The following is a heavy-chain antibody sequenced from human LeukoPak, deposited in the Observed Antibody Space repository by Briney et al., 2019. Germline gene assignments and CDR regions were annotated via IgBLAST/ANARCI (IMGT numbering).Heavy chain of an antibody. Sequence: GGSLRLSCAASGFTVSGNYMSWVRQAPGEGLEWVSIIYRGGSTYYADSVKGRFTISRDNSKNTLYLQMNSLRAEDTAVYYCARKAYCGGDCLDYWGQGTLVTVSS. CDR3: ARKAYCGGDCLDY. CDR1: GFTVSGNY. J-gene: IGHJ4*02. CDR2: IYRGGST. V-gene: IGHV3-66*01. D-gene: IGHD2-21*01.